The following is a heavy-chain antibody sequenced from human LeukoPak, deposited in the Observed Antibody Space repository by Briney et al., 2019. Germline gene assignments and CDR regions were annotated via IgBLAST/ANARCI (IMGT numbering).Heavy chain of an antibody. CDR1: GGSISSYY. CDR2: IYTSGST. J-gene: IGHJ5*02. D-gene: IGHD3-9*01. V-gene: IGHV4-4*07. CDR3: ARANYDILTGYWFDP. Sequence: SETLSLTCTVSGGSISSYYWSWIRQPAGKGLEWIGRIYTSGSTNYNPSLKSRVTMSVDTSKNQFSLKLSSVTAADTAVYYCARANYDILTGYWFDPWGQGTLVTISS.